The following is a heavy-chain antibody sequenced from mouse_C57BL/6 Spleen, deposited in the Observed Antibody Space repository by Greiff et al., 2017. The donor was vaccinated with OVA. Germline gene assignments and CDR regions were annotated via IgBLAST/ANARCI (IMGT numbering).Heavy chain of an antibody. Sequence: VKLMESGPELVKPGASVKISCKASGYAFSSSWMNWVKQRPGKGLEWIGRIYPGDGDTNYNGKFKGKATLTADKSSSTAYMQLSSLTSEDSAVYFCARERDYYGSSSYAMDYWGQGTSVTVSS. CDR2: IYPGDGDT. CDR1: GYAFSSSW. J-gene: IGHJ4*01. CDR3: ARERDYYGSSSYAMDY. V-gene: IGHV1-82*01. D-gene: IGHD1-1*01.